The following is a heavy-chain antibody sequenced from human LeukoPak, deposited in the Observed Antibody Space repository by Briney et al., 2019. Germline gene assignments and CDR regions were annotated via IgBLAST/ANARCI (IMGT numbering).Heavy chain of an antibody. CDR1: GGSISSYY. J-gene: IGHJ5*02. Sequence: KTSETLSLTCTVSGGSISSYYWSWILQPPGKGLEWIGYIYYSGSTNYKPSLKSRVTISVDTSKNQFSLKLSSVTAADTAVYYCARGGYYGSGNDFRFDPWGQGTLVTVSS. V-gene: IGHV4-59*01. CDR2: IYYSGST. CDR3: ARGGYYGSGNDFRFDP. D-gene: IGHD3-10*01.